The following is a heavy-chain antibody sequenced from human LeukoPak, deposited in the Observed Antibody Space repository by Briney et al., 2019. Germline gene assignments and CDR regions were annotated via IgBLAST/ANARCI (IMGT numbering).Heavy chain of an antibody. CDR1: GFTFSSYW. J-gene: IGHJ4*02. CDR3: ASEDYGGNSG. Sequence: GGSLRLSCAASGFTFSSYWMHWVRHATGKGLVWVSRINSDGSSTSYADSVKGRFTISRDNAKNALYLQMNSLRAEDTAVYYCASEDYGGNSGWGQGTLVTVSS. D-gene: IGHD4-23*01. CDR2: INSDGSST. V-gene: IGHV3-74*01.